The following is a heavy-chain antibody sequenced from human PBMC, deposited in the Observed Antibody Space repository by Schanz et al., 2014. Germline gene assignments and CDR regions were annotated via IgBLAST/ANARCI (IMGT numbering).Heavy chain of an antibody. J-gene: IGHJ4*02. CDR2: IKQDGSEK. D-gene: IGHD1-1*01. CDR1: GFTFSKYW. CDR3: ARGTDWNLHY. Sequence: EVQLVESGGGLVQPGGSLRLSCGGSGFTFSKYWMSWVRQAPGKGLEWVANIKQDGSEKYYVDAVKGRFTISRDSGQNSVYLQMNSLRAGDTAVYYCARGTDWNLHYWGQGALVTVSS. V-gene: IGHV3-7*04.